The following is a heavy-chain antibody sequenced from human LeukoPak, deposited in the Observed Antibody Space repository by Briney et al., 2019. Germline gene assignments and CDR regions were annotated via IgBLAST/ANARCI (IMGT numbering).Heavy chain of an antibody. Sequence: PSQTLSLTCAISGDSVSSNSAAWNWIRQSPSRGLEWLGRTYYRSKWYNDYAVSVKSRITINPDTSKNQFSLQLNSVTPEDTAVYYCAHQDLQWLVRLGFDYWGQGTLVTVSS. J-gene: IGHJ4*02. CDR2: TYYRSKWYN. V-gene: IGHV6-1*01. CDR3: AHQDLQWLVRLGFDY. CDR1: GDSVSSNSAA. D-gene: IGHD6-19*01.